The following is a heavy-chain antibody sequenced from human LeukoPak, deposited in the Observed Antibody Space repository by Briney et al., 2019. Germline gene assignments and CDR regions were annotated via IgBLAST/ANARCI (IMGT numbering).Heavy chain of an antibody. V-gene: IGHV4-59*01. CDR3: ARGVPEYYDFWSGYFYYFDY. J-gene: IGHJ4*02. CDR1: GGSISSYY. Sequence: PSETLSLTCTVSGGSISSYYWSWIRQPPGKGLEWIGYIYYSGSINYNPSLKSRVTISVDTSKNQFSLKLTSVTAADTAVYYCARGVPEYYDFWSGYFYYFDYWGQGTLVTVSS. D-gene: IGHD3-3*01. CDR2: IYYSGSI.